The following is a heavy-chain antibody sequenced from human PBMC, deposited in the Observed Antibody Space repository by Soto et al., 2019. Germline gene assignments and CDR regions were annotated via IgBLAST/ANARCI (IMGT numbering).Heavy chain of an antibody. J-gene: IGHJ4*02. CDR1: VDSLRRYF. CDR2: IHFGGST. Sequence: SETLSLTCTVSVDSLRRYFWNLIRQPPGKGLECISYIHFGGSTNYNPSLKSRVTMSVDTSKNQFSLRLASVAAAHAAIYYCARSDYGEFEYWGQGVIVTVSS. D-gene: IGHD4-17*01. V-gene: IGHV4-59*01. CDR3: ARSDYGEFEY.